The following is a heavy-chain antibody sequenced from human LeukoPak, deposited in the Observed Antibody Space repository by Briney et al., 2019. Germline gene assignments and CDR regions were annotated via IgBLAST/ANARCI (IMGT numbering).Heavy chain of an antibody. Sequence: PGGSLRLSCAASGFTVSSNHMSWVRQAPGKGLEWVSVIYSGGSTDYADSVKGRFTISRDNSKKTLYLQMNSIRAEGTAVYHCARGPAGYNWGQGTLVTVSS. CDR2: IYSGGST. V-gene: IGHV3-53*01. D-gene: IGHD1-1*01. CDR3: ARGPAGYN. J-gene: IGHJ4*02. CDR1: GFTVSSNH.